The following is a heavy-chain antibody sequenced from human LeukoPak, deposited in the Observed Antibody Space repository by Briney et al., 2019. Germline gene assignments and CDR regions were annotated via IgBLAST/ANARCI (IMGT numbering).Heavy chain of an antibody. D-gene: IGHD3-22*01. V-gene: IGHV3-33*01. J-gene: IGHJ1*01. Sequence: GGSLRLSCAASGFTLSNYGMHWVRQAPGKGLEWVAAIWHDGSRKYYAESVKGRFTVSRDNARNTVYVQMDSLRAEDTAVYYCARDEGDSSGYYPGLWGQGTLVTVSS. CDR3: ARDEGDSSGYYPGL. CDR2: IWHDGSRK. CDR1: GFTLSNYG.